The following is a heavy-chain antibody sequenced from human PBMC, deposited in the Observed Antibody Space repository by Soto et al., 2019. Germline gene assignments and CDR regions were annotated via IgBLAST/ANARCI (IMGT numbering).Heavy chain of an antibody. J-gene: IGHJ4*02. CDR1: GLTFSNYA. CDR2: MSGSSSTT. V-gene: IGHV3-23*01. CDR3: AKNQERELPRVIDF. D-gene: IGHD1-7*01. Sequence: GGSLRLSCATSGLTFSNYAMSWVRQAPGGGLEWVSSMSGSSSTTYYADSVRGRFTISRDRSKNTLYLQMGSLRAEDTALYYCAKNQERELPRVIDFWGQGTLVTVSS.